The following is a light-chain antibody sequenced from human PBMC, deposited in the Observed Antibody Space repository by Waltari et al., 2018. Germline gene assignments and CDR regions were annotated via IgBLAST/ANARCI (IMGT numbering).Light chain of an antibody. Sequence: EVTLTQSPGTLSLSAGQRATLSCRASQTVYSAYLAGYQQKPGQSPRLLIPNTSTRATGITERFSGSGSGTEFRINIDMLEPEDSAVYFCQQFGGSPMDTFGQGTKLEI. V-gene: IGKV3-20*01. CDR1: QTVYSAY. J-gene: IGKJ2*01. CDR2: NTS. CDR3: QQFGGSPMDT.